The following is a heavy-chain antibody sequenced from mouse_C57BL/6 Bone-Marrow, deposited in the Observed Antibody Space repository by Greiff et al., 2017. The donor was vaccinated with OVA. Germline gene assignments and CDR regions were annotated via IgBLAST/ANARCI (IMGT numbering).Heavy chain of an antibody. CDR2: IDPENGDT. CDR3: TSSPAWFAY. CDR1: GFNIKDDY. V-gene: IGHV14-4*01. Sequence: VQLQQSGAELVRPGASVKLSCTASGFNIKDDYMYWVKQRPEQGLEWIGWIDPENGDTEYASKFQGKATITADTSSNTAYLQLSSLTSEDTAVYYCTSSPAWFAYWGQGTLVTVSA. J-gene: IGHJ3*01.